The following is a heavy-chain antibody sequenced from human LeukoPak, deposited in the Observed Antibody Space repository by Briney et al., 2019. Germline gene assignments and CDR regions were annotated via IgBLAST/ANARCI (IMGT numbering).Heavy chain of an antibody. J-gene: IGHJ5*02. D-gene: IGHD6-19*01. CDR3: ARDPGWSSGWYFMWFDP. V-gene: IGHV4-39*07. CDR1: GGSISSSSYY. Sequence: SETLSLTCTVSGGSISSSSYYWGWIRQPPGKRLEWIASIYYSGSPYKNPSLKSRVTISVDTSKNQFSLKLSSVTAADTAVYYCARDPGWSSGWYFMWFDPWGQGTLVTVSS. CDR2: IYYSGSP.